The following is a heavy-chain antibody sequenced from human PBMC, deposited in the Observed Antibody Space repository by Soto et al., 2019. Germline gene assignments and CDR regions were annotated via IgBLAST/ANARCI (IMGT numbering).Heavy chain of an antibody. CDR1: GYTFTNFD. V-gene: IGHV1-8*02. CDR3: TRPGATFCGGDCYSDY. D-gene: IGHD2-21*02. J-gene: IGHJ4*02. Sequence: QVQLVQSGAEVKRPGASVKVSCKASGYTFTNFDLNWVRQAPGQGLEWMGWMNPNSADTGYAHKFQGRVPMTRDTSINTAYMELSSLKSEDTAVYFCTRPGATFCGGDCYSDYWGQGTLVIVSS. CDR2: MNPNSADT.